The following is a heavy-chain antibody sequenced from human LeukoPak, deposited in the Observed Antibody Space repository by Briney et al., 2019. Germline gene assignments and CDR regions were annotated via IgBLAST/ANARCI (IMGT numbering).Heavy chain of an antibody. Sequence: GGSLRLSCAASGFTFSSYGIHWVRQAPGKGLEWVAVISYDGSNKYYADSVKGRFTISRDNSKNTLYLQMNSLGAEDTAVYYCAKDIAAAGTRWFDPWGQGTLVTVSS. CDR3: AKDIAAAGTRWFDP. V-gene: IGHV3-30*18. CDR2: ISYDGSNK. D-gene: IGHD6-13*01. CDR1: GFTFSSYG. J-gene: IGHJ5*02.